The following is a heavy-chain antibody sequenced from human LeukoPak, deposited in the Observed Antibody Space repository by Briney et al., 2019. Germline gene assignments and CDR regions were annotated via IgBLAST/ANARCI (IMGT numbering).Heavy chain of an antibody. Sequence: GGSLRLSCAASGFTFSSYSMNWVRQAPGKGLEWVSSISSSSSYIYYADSVKGRFTISRDNAKNSLYLQMNSLRAEDTAVYYCARVIPYSGSSPVDYWGQGTLVTVSS. V-gene: IGHV3-21*01. D-gene: IGHD6-6*01. CDR3: ARVIPYSGSSPVDY. J-gene: IGHJ4*02. CDR2: ISSSSSYI. CDR1: GFTFSSYS.